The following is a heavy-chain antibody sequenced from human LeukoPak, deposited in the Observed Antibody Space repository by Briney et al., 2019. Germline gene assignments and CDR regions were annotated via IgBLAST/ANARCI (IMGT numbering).Heavy chain of an antibody. CDR1: GFTFSNYG. CDR3: AKDGAYGGNEFDY. CDR2: IRNDGSNK. V-gene: IGHV3-30*02. J-gene: IGHJ4*02. Sequence: GGSLRLSCAASGFTFSNYGMHWVRQAPGKGLVWVAFIRNDGSNKYYGDSVKGRFTISRDNSKNTLYLQMNSLRAEETAVYYCAKDGAYGGNEFDYSGQGTLVTVSS. D-gene: IGHD4-23*01.